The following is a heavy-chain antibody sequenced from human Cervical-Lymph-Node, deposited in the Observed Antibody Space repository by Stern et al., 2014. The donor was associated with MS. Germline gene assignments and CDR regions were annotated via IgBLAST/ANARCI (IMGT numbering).Heavy chain of an antibody. CDR3: ARSPATPSGYDRFDY. J-gene: IGHJ4*02. CDR1: GYLFDDYW. D-gene: IGHD5-12*01. Sequence: EVQLVESGAEVKKPGESLKISCEASGYLFDDYWIGWVRQMSGRGLELVAIIFPRDSNTRYSPSVQGQVTISAAKSISTAHLQCRSLKASDPAMYYWARSPATPSGYDRFDYWGQGALVTVSS. V-gene: IGHV5-51*03. CDR2: IFPRDSNT.